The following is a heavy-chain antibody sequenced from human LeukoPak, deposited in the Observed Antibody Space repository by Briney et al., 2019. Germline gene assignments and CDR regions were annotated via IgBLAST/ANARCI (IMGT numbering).Heavy chain of an antibody. Sequence: SAHTLSKPTQTLTLTCTFSWFSLSTRRVGVGWIRQPPGKALEWLALIYCDNDKRYSPSLKSSLTFTKDTSKNQVVLTMTNREPVDTATYYCANNRKYYFYYWGQGTLVTVSS. CDR2: IYCDNDK. CDR3: ANNRKYYFYY. D-gene: IGHD1-14*01. V-gene: IGHV2-5*02. J-gene: IGHJ4*02. CDR1: WFSLSTRRVG.